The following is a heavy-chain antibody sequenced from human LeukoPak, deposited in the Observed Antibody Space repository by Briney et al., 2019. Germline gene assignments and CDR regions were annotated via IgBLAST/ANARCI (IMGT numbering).Heavy chain of an antibody. CDR3: ARGVLGGWPPNWYYMDV. D-gene: IGHD6-19*01. J-gene: IGHJ6*03. CDR1: GYTFTSYY. Sequence: GASVRVSCKASGYTFTSYYMHWVRQAPGQGLEWMGIINPSGGSTSYAQKFQGRVTMTRDMSTSTVYMELSSLRSEDTAVYYCARGVLGGWPPNWYYMDVWGKGTTVTVSS. CDR2: INPSGGST. V-gene: IGHV1-46*01.